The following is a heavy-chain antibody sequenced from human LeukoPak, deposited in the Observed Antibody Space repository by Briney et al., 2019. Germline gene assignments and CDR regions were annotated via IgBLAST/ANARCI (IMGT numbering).Heavy chain of an antibody. J-gene: IGHJ4*02. CDR3: AKDMFGYSYGYDY. Sequence: GGCLRLSCAASGFTLDDYAMHWVRQAPGKGLEWVSLISGDGGSTYYADSVKARFTISRDNSKNSLYLQMNSLRTEDTALYYCAKDMFGYSYGYDYWGQGTLVTVSS. D-gene: IGHD5-18*01. CDR1: GFTLDDYA. CDR2: ISGDGGST. V-gene: IGHV3-43*02.